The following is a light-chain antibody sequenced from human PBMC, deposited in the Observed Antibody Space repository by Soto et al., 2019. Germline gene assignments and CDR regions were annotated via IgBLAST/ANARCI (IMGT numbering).Light chain of an antibody. V-gene: IGLV1-40*01. CDR3: QSYDSSLNGYV. Sequence: QSVLTQPPSVSGAPGQRVTISCTGSSSKIGAGYYVHWYQQLPETAPKLLIYDNTDRPSGVPYRFSGSKSGTSASLAISGLQAEDEADYYCQSYDSSLNGYVFGTGTKVTVL. CDR2: DNT. CDR1: SSKIGAGYY. J-gene: IGLJ1*01.